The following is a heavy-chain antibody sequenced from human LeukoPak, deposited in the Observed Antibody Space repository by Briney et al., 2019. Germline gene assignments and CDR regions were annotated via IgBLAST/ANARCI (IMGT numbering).Heavy chain of an antibody. CDR2: ISSDGSDK. CDR1: SFTFSRFP. Sequence: PGRSLRLSCAASSFTFSRFPMHWVRQAPGKGLDWVALISSDGSDKKYADSVKGRFTMSRDNSENTLYLQLHSLRVEDTAIYYCARDYPADHWGQGTLVTVSS. J-gene: IGHJ4*02. CDR3: ARDYPADH. V-gene: IGHV3-30-3*01.